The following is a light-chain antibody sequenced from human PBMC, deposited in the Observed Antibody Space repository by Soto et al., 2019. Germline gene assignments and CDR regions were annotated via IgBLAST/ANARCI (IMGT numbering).Light chain of an antibody. CDR2: DVN. CDR3: SSISTISTFA. J-gene: IGLJ2*01. CDR1: SSDVVAFNH. Sequence: QSALTHPASVSGSPGQSIAISCTGTSSDVVAFNHVSWYQQHPGEAPTLLIYDVNNRPSWVSDRFSGSKSGNTASLTISGLQADDEADYYCSSISTISTFAFGGGTKVTVL. V-gene: IGLV2-14*03.